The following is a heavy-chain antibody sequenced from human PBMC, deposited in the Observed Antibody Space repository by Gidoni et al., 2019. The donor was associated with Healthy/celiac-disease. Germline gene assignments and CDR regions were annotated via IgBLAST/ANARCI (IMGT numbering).Heavy chain of an antibody. CDR2: IHTSGST. CDR1: GGSISSYY. D-gene: IGHD5-12*01. Sequence: QVQLQESGPGLVKPSETLSLTCTVSGGSISSYYWSWIRQPAGKGLEWIGRIHTSGSTNYNPSLKSRVTMTVDTSKNQFSLKLSSVTAADTAVYYCARGGGYNNDPALFDYWGQGTLVTVSS. CDR3: ARGGGYNNDPALFDY. V-gene: IGHV4-4*07. J-gene: IGHJ4*02.